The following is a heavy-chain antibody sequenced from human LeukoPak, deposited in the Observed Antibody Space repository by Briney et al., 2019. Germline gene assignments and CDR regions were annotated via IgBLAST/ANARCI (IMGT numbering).Heavy chain of an antibody. CDR1: GYTFTSYD. J-gene: IGHJ4*02. Sequence: ASVKVSCKASGYTFTSYDINWVRQATGQGLEWMGWINPNSGNTGYAPKFQGRVTLTRDTSISTAYMELNSLRSDETAVYYCARVLAARPDYWGQGTLVTVSS. V-gene: IGHV1-8*03. D-gene: IGHD6-6*01. CDR3: ARVLAARPDY. CDR2: INPNSGNT.